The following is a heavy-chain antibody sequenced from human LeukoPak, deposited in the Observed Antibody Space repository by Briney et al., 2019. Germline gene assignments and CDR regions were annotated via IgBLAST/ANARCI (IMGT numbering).Heavy chain of an antibody. D-gene: IGHD2-2*01. CDR3: ARDSPAGERGFDY. V-gene: IGHV3-7*01. Sequence: GGSLRLSCAASGFTFSSYWMSWVRQAPGKGLEWVANIKQDGSEKYYVDSVKGRFTISRDNAKNSLYLQMNSLRAEDTAVYYCARDSPAGERGFDYWGQGTLVTVSS. CDR1: GFTFSSYW. J-gene: IGHJ4*02. CDR2: IKQDGSEK.